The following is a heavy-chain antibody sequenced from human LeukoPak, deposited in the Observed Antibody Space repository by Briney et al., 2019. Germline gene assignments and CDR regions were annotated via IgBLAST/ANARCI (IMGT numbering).Heavy chain of an antibody. J-gene: IGHJ4*02. CDR3: ARDGEERTYYDFWSGYYTIGSLDY. CDR2: IYYSGST. Sequence: SETLSLTCTVSGGSISSSSYYWGWVRQPPGKGLEWVGSIYYSGSTYYNPSLKSRVTISVDTSKNQFSLKLSSVTAADTAVYYCARDGEERTYYDFWSGYYTIGSLDYWGQGTLVTVSS. V-gene: IGHV4-39*07. CDR1: GGSISSSSYY. D-gene: IGHD3-3*01.